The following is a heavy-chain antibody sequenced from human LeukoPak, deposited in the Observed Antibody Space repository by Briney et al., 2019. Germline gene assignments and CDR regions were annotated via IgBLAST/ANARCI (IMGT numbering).Heavy chain of an antibody. CDR3: ARDSPDGANWFDP. CDR1: GYSFSSYS. CDR2: INTNSGNP. D-gene: IGHD3-10*01. J-gene: IGHJ5*02. V-gene: IGHV7-4-1*02. Sequence: ASVKFSCKASGYSFSSYSMNWVRQAPGQGLEWMGWINTNSGNPTYAQGFTGRFVFSLDIFVSTAYLQISDLKTEDTAVYYCARDSPDGANWFDPWGQGTLVTVSS.